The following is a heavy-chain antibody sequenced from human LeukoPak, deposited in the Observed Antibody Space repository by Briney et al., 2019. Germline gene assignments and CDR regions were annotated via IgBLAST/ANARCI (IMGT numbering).Heavy chain of an antibody. D-gene: IGHD3-16*01. J-gene: IGHJ3*02. CDR1: GGSISSGSYY. Sequence: SETLSLTCTVSGGSISSGSYYWSWIRQPAGKGLEWIGRIYTSGSTNYHPSLKSRIAISIDTSKNQFSLKLSSVTAADTAMYYCARERDYVWGAKDAFDIWGQGTMVTVSS. CDR3: ARERDYVWGAKDAFDI. V-gene: IGHV4-61*02. CDR2: IYTSGST.